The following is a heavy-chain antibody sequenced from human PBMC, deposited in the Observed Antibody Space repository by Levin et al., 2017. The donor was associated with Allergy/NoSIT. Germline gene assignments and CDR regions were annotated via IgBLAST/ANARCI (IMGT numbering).Heavy chain of an antibody. CDR2: MNPNSGNT. D-gene: IGHD2-15*01. V-gene: IGHV1-8*01. CDR3: ASILSVPDCSGGSCYS. Sequence: PWASVKVSCKASGYTFTSYDINWVRQATGQGLEWMGWMNPNSGNTGYAQKFQGRVTMTRNTSISTAYMELSSLRSEDTAVYYCASILSVPDCSGGSCYSWGQGTLVTVSS. CDR1: GYTFTSYD. J-gene: IGHJ4*02.